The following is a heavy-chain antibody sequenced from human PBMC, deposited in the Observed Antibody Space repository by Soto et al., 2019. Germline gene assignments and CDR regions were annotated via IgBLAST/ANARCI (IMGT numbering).Heavy chain of an antibody. V-gene: IGHV3-74*01. D-gene: IGHD5-18*01. Sequence: GGSLRISGLASVFTFRSYWMHWVRQAPGEGPMWVSRINGDVSNTTYADSVKGRFTISRDNAKNTVYLQINSLRVEDTAVYFCARGAMANFDYWGQGTVVTVSS. CDR2: INGDVSNT. CDR1: VFTFRSYW. CDR3: ARGAMANFDY. J-gene: IGHJ4*02.